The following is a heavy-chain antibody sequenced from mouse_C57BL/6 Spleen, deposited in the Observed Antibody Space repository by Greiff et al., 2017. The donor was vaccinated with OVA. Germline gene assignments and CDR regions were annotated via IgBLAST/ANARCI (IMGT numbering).Heavy chain of an antibody. D-gene: IGHD2-4*01. CDR1: GYAFTNYL. CDR2: INPGSGGT. J-gene: IGHJ2*01. V-gene: IGHV1-54*01. Sequence: QVQLQQSGAELVRPGTSVKVSCKASGYAFTNYLIEWVKQRPGQGLEWIGVINPGSGGTNYNEKFKGKATLTADKSSSTAYMQLSSLSSEDSAVYFCAREDYDGYFDYWGQGTTLTVSS. CDR3: AREDYDGYFDY.